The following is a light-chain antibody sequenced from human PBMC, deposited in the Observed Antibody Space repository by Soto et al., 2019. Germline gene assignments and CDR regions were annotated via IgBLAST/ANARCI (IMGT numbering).Light chain of an antibody. V-gene: IGLV2-8*01. Sequence: QSVLTQPPSASGSPGQSVTISCTGTSRDVGGYEYVSWYQQHPGKAPKLIIYHVTKRPSGVPDRFSASKSGNTASLTVSGLQAEDEADYYCASYAGSSFYVFGTGTKLTVL. CDR3: ASYAGSSFYV. J-gene: IGLJ1*01. CDR2: HVT. CDR1: SRDVGGYEY.